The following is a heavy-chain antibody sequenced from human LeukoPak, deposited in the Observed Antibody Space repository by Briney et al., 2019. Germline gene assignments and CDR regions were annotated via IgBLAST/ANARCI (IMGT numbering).Heavy chain of an antibody. V-gene: IGHV4-39*07. Sequence: PSETLSLTCTVSGGSISSSSYYWSWIRQPPGKGLEWIGEINHSGSTNYNPSLKSRVTISVDTSKNQFSLKLISVTPADTAVYYCAASSGWYSPYYYGMDVWGQGTTVTVSS. CDR2: INHSGST. CDR3: AASSGWYSPYYYGMDV. J-gene: IGHJ6*02. CDR1: GGSISSSSYY. D-gene: IGHD6-19*01.